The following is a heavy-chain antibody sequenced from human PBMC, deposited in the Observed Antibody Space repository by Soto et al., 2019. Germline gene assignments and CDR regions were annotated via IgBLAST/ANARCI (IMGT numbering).Heavy chain of an antibody. V-gene: IGHV4-59*01. Sequence: SETLSLTCTVSGGSISSYYWSWIRQPPGKGLEWIGYIHYSGSTNYNPSLKSRVTISVDTSKNQFSLKLSSVTAADTAVYYCARAGGYCTNGVCPRGYYYYGMDVWGQGTTVTVSS. CDR3: ARAGGYCTNGVCPRGYYYYGMDV. CDR2: IHYSGST. CDR1: GGSISSYY. D-gene: IGHD2-8*01. J-gene: IGHJ6*02.